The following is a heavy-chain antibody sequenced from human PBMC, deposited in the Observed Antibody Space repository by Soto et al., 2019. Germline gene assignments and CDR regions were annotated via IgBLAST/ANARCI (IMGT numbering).Heavy chain of an antibody. CDR1: GFTFSSYA. D-gene: IGHD2-8*01. CDR3: ARDCTNGVCYSALDV. CDR2: INSDGSST. V-gene: IGHV3-74*01. J-gene: IGHJ6*02. Sequence: GGSLRLSCAASGFTFSSYAMSWVRQAPGKGLVWVSRINSDGSSTSYADSVKGRFTISRDNAKNTLYLQMNSLRAEDTAVYYCARDCTNGVCYSALDVWGQGTTVTVSS.